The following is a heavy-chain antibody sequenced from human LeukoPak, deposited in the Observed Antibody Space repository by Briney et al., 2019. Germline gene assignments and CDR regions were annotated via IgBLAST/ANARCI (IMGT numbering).Heavy chain of an antibody. D-gene: IGHD6-13*01. Sequence: ASETLSLTCAVYGGSFSGYYWSWIRQPPGKGLEWIGYIYYSGSTNYNPSLKSRVTISVDTSKNQFSLKLSSVTAADTAVYYCASGSSSWSYYFDYWGQGTLVTVSS. J-gene: IGHJ4*02. CDR1: GGSFSGYY. CDR2: IYYSGST. V-gene: IGHV4-59*01. CDR3: ASGSSSWSYYFDY.